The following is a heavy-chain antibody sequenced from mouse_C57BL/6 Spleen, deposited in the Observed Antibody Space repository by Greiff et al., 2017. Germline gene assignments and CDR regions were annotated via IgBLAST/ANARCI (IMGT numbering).Heavy chain of an antibody. Sequence: EVKLQESGPGLVKPSQSLSLTCSVTGYSITSGYYWNWIRQFPGNKLEWMGYISYDGSNNYNPSLKNRISITRDTSKNQFFLKLNSVTTEDTATYYCARRDIYYGNYYAMDYWGQGTSVTVSS. V-gene: IGHV3-6*01. D-gene: IGHD2-1*01. J-gene: IGHJ4*01. CDR2: ISYDGSN. CDR1: GYSITSGYY. CDR3: ARRDIYYGNYYAMDY.